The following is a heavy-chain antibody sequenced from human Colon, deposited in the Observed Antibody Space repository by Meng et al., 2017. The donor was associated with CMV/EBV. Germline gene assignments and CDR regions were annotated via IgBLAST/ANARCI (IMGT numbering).Heavy chain of an antibody. Sequence: GESLKISCAASGFTFSNYWMNWVRQAPGKGLEWVSYIRSGGHTINYADSVKGRFTISRDNAKNSLYLQMNSLRAEDTAVYYCARGLGYSRSTIYYYYTMDVWGQGTTVTVSS. V-gene: IGHV3-48*04. CDR1: GFTFSNYW. D-gene: IGHD6-13*01. J-gene: IGHJ6*02. CDR3: ARGLGYSRSTIYYYYTMDV. CDR2: IRSGGHTI.